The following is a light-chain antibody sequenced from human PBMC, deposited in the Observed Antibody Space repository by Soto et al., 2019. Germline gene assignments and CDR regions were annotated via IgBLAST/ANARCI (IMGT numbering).Light chain of an antibody. J-gene: IGLJ1*01. Sequence: QSVLTQPSSVSGAPGQRVTISCTGSSSNIGAGYDVHWYQQLPGTAPKLLIYGNSNRPSGVPDRFSGSKSGTSASLAITGLQAEDEADYYCQSYDSSLSEGVFGTGTKVTVL. CDR2: GNS. V-gene: IGLV1-40*01. CDR1: SSNIGAGYD. CDR3: QSYDSSLSEGV.